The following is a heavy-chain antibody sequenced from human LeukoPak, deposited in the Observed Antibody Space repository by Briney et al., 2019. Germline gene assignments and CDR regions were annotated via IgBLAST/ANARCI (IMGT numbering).Heavy chain of an antibody. CDR2: INPNSGGT. J-gene: IGHJ4*02. Sequence: ASVKVSCKASGFTFTDYHIHWVRQAPGQGLEWMGRINPNSGGTNYAQNVQGSVTMTRDTSISTAYMELSRLRSDDTAVYYCARDHTNRRLDYWGQGTLVTVSS. CDR3: ARDHTNRRLDY. CDR1: GFTFTDYH. V-gene: IGHV1-2*06.